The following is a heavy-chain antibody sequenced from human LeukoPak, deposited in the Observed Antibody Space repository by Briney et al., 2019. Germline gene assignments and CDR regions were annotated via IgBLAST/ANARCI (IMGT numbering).Heavy chain of an antibody. CDR3: ARGGVYDFWSGYNDY. D-gene: IGHD3-3*01. CDR1: GYTFTSYD. J-gene: IGHJ4*02. CDR2: MNPNSGNT. V-gene: IGHV1-8*01. Sequence: ASVKVSCKASGYTFTSYDINWVRQATGQGLGGMGWMNPNSGNTGYAQKFQGRVTMTRNTSISTAYMELSSLRSEDTAVYYCARGGVYDFWSGYNDYWGQGTLVTVSS.